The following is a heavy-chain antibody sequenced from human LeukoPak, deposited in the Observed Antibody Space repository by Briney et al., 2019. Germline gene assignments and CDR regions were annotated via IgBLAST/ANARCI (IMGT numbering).Heavy chain of an antibody. J-gene: IGHJ4*02. V-gene: IGHV3-30-3*01. CDR2: ISYDGSNK. CDR1: GFTFSSYA. Sequence: GGSLRLSCAASGFTFSSYAMHWVRQAPGKGLEWVAVISYDGSNKYYADSVKGRFTISRDNSKNTLYLQMNSLRAEDTAVYYCARVVPRYLQDSPPGYWGQGTLVTVCS. D-gene: IGHD5-24*01. CDR3: ARVVPRYLQDSPPGY.